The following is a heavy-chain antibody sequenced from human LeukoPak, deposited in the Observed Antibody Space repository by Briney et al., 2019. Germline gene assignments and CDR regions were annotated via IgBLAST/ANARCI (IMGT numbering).Heavy chain of an antibody. D-gene: IGHD5-12*01. V-gene: IGHV3-21*01. Sequence: GGSLRLSCAASGFTFSSYCMNWVRQAPGKGLEWVSSISSSSSYIYYADSVKGRFTISRDNAKNSLYLQMNSLRAEDTAVYYCAKGYSGYDVFDYWGQGTLVTVSS. CDR3: AKGYSGYDVFDY. J-gene: IGHJ4*02. CDR2: ISSSSSYI. CDR1: GFTFSSYC.